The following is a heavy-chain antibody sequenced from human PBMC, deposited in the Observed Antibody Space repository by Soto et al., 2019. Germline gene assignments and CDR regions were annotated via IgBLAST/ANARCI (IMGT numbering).Heavy chain of an antibody. D-gene: IGHD3-22*01. CDR3: ARVDYYDSSGDYGY. CDR2: ISGYNGNT. J-gene: IGHJ4*02. Sequence: QVQLVQSGAEVKKPGASVKVSCKASGYTFTIYGISWVRQAPGQGLEWMGWISGYNGNTDYAQNLQDRVTLTTDASTSSVYMDLRSLRSDYTAVYYCARVDYYDSSGDYGYWGQGTLITVSS. V-gene: IGHV1-18*04. CDR1: GYTFTIYG.